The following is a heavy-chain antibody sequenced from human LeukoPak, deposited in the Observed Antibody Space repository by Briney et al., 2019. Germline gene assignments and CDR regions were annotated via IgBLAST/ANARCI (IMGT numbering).Heavy chain of an antibody. Sequence: GGSLRLSCAASGFTFSSYSMSWVRQGPGKGLEWVARFKSRDDRGTIDYGTPVRGRFIISRDDSRGMLYLQMNRLKIEDTGVYYCTTGGIKFDRWGQGTLVTVSS. CDR2: FKSRDDRGTI. V-gene: IGHV3-15*01. CDR3: TTGGIKFDR. D-gene: IGHD5-24*01. J-gene: IGHJ5*02. CDR1: GFTFSSYS.